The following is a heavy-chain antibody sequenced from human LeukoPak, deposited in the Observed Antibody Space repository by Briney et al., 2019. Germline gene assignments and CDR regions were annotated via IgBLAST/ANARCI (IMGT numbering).Heavy chain of an antibody. CDR3: ARESVMTSIDY. Sequence: SETLSLTCTVSGGSISSSSYYWGWIRQPPGKGLEWIGSIYHSGSTYYNPSLKSRVTISVDTSKNQFSLKLSSVTAADTAVYYCARESVMTSIDYWGQGTLVTVSS. CDR2: IYHSGST. D-gene: IGHD4-11*01. CDR1: GGSISSSSYY. V-gene: IGHV4-39*07. J-gene: IGHJ4*02.